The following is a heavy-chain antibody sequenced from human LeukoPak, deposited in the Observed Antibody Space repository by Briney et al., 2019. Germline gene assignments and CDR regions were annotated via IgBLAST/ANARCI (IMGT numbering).Heavy chain of an antibody. CDR3: ARVPGVATIKGWFDP. V-gene: IGHV1-69*05. Sequence: ASVKVSCKASGGTFSSYAISWVRQAPGQGLEWMGGIIPILGTANYAQKFQGRVTITTDESTSTAYMELSSLRSEDTAVYYCARVPGVATIKGWFDPWGQGTLVTVSS. CDR1: GGTFSSYA. J-gene: IGHJ5*02. D-gene: IGHD5-12*01. CDR2: IIPILGTA.